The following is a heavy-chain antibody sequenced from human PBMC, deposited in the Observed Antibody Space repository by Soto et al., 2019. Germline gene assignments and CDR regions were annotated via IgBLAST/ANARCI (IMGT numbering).Heavy chain of an antibody. J-gene: IGHJ4*02. V-gene: IGHV4-30-2*01. Sequence: SETLSLTCAVSGGSISSGASSWSWIRQPPGKGLEWIGYMYHSGSTYYDPSLKSRVTISIDRSKNQFSLKLSSVTAADTAVYYCARVPDYWGQGILVTVSS. D-gene: IGHD2-2*01. CDR1: GGSISSGASS. CDR2: MYHSGST. CDR3: ARVPDY.